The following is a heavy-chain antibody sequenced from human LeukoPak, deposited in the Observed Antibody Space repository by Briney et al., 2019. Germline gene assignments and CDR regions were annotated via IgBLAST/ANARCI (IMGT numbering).Heavy chain of an antibody. J-gene: IGHJ5*02. Sequence: SETLSLTCAVSGYSISSGFLWGWIRQPPGKGLEWIGSIYRSGNTYYNPSLKSRITMSVDTSKNQFSLKLSSVTAADTAVYYCARDPRWLTPDCNTIGCCVNWFDPWGQGTLVTVSS. V-gene: IGHV4-38-2*02. CDR3: ARDPRWLTPDCNTIGCCVNWFDP. CDR2: IYRSGNT. CDR1: GYSISSGFL. D-gene: IGHD2-2*01.